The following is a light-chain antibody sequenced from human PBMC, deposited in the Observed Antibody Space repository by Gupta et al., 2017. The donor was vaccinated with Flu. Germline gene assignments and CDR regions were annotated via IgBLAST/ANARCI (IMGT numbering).Light chain of an antibody. CDR1: QSISSY. J-gene: IGKJ1*01. CDR3: QQRSKWPQT. Sequence: EIVLTQSPATLSLSPGERATLSCRASQSISSYLAWLQQKPGQAPRLLIYDATNRATGLPARFSGSGSGTDFTLTISSLEPEDFAVYYCQQRSKWPQTFGQGTKVEIK. CDR2: DAT. V-gene: IGKV3-11*01.